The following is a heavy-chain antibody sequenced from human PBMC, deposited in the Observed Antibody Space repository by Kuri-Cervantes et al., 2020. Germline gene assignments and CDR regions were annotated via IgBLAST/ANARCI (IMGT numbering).Heavy chain of an antibody. D-gene: IGHD3-22*01. CDR1: GFTFSSYA. V-gene: IGHV3-30*03. CDR3: ARGYYYDSSGYYYFRVVRSADAFDI. CDR2: ISYDGRNK. J-gene: IGHJ3*02. Sequence: GGSLRLSCAASGFTFSSYAMHWVRQAPGKGLEWVAVISYDGRNKYYADSVKGRFTISRDNSKNTLYLQMNSLRAEDTAVYYCARGYYYDSSGYYYFRVVRSADAFDIWGQGTMVTVSS.